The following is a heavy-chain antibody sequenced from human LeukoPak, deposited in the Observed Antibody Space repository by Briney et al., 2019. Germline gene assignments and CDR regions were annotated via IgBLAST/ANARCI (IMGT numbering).Heavy chain of an antibody. D-gene: IGHD3-16*01. V-gene: IGHV4-59*08. Sequence: SETLSPTCTVSGGSITSYYWSWIRQPPGKGLEWIGYIYYSGSTNYNPSLKSRVTISVDTSKNQFSLKLSSVTAADTAVYYCARLGGQLDLWGQGTLVTVSS. CDR3: ARLGGQLDL. CDR1: GGSITSYY. CDR2: IYYSGST. J-gene: IGHJ5*02.